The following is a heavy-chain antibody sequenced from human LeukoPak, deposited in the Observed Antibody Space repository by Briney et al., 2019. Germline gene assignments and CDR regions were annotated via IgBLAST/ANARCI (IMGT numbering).Heavy chain of an antibody. CDR1: GFTFSSYD. D-gene: IGHD1-7*01. J-gene: IGHJ5*02. CDR2: ISSTSSYI. Sequence: GGSLRLSCAASGFTFSSYDMNWVRQAPGKGLEWVSSISSTSSYIYYADSVKGRFTISRDNAKNSLYLQMNSLRAEDTAVYYCARVPNWNSVNWFDPWGQGTLVTVSS. V-gene: IGHV3-21*01. CDR3: ARVPNWNSVNWFDP.